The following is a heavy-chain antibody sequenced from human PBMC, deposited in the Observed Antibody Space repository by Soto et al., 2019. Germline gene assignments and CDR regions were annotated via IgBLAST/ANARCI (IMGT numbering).Heavy chain of an antibody. Sequence: EVQLVESGGGLLKPGESVRLSCAASGFSFDNAWMNWVRQAPGKGLEWVGRIKSKAYGEATDYAAPVKGRFTISRDDPNNTLSLHMNSRKAEGSAVYYCTSGLIVVVAASRVSGYWAQGTLFTVSS. CDR3: TSGLIVVVAASRVSGY. CDR2: IKSKAYGEAT. J-gene: IGHJ4*02. D-gene: IGHD2-21*01. V-gene: IGHV3-15*07. CDR1: GFSFDNAW.